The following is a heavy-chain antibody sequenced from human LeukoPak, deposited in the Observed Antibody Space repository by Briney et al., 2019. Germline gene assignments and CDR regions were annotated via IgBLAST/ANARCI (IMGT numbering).Heavy chain of an antibody. CDR3: ARDNILTGGVDY. Sequence: SATLSLTCTVSGGSISSYYWSWIRQPPGKGLEWIGYIYYSGSTNYNPSLKSRVTISVDTSKNQFSLKLSSVTAADTAVYYCARDNILTGGVDYWGQGTLVTVSS. V-gene: IGHV4-59*01. D-gene: IGHD3-9*01. CDR2: IYYSGST. J-gene: IGHJ4*02. CDR1: GGSISSYY.